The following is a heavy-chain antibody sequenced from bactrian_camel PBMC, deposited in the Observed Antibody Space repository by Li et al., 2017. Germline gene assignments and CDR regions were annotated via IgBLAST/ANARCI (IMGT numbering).Heavy chain of an antibody. V-gene: IGHV3S26*01. J-gene: IGHJ4*01. Sequence: HVQLVESGGGSVQAGGSLRLSCAASGYSYSKYCMAWFRQGPGKERDRIASIHSDGATSYSDSVKGRSTISKASSAKTLYQHMNSLEPEDTAMYYCAAGDKVAVMTMHIANEYDFWGQGTQVTVS. CDR1: GYSYSKYC. CDR2: IHSDGAT. D-gene: IGHD4*01. CDR3: AAGDKVAVMTMHIANEYDF.